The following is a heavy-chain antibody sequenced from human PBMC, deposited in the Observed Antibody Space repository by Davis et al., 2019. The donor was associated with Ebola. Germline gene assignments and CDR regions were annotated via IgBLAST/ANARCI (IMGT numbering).Heavy chain of an antibody. CDR2: IDPSDSYT. V-gene: IGHV5-10-1*01. J-gene: IGHJ6*02. CDR3: ARHRTLYYGMDV. CDR1: GYSFASYW. Sequence: GGSLRLSCKSSGYSFASYWISWVRHMPGRGLEWLGRIDPSDSYTNYRPSFQGHVTISVDKSISTAYLQWSSLKASDTAMYYCARHRTLYYGMDVWGQGTTVTVSS.